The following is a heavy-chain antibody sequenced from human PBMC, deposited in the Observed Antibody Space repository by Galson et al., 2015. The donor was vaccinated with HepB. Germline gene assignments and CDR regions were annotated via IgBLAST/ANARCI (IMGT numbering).Heavy chain of an antibody. J-gene: IGHJ2*01. CDR2: ISNSGGST. V-gene: IGHV3-23*01. CDR3: AKDQQPGGLYWYFDL. Sequence: SLRLSCAASGLTFSSYDMNWVRQAPGKGLEWVSRISNSGGSTYYADSVKGRFTISRDNSKTTLFLQMNSLSAEDTALYYCAKDQQPGGLYWYFDLWGRGTLVTVSS. D-gene: IGHD3-16*01. CDR1: GLTFSSYD.